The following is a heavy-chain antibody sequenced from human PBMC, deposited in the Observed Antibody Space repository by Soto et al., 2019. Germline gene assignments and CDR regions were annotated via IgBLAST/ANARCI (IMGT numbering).Heavy chain of an antibody. CDR1: GFIFSSYG. J-gene: IGHJ6*02. D-gene: IGHD3-3*01. CDR3: ARRRSHYYYYGMDV. V-gene: IGHV3-30*03. CDR2: ISFDGNFK. Sequence: GGSLRLSCAASGFIFSSYGMNWVRQAPGKGLEWVAVISFDGNFKYYADSVKGRFTIARDNSKNTLFLQMNSLRAEDTAVYYCARRRSHYYYYGMDVWGRGTTVTVSS.